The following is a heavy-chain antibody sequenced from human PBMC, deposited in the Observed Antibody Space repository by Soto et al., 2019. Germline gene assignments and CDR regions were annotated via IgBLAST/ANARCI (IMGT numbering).Heavy chain of an antibody. CDR3: SAAPGPY. V-gene: IGHV4-30-2*01. CDR1: GGSIISGGYS. D-gene: IGHD2-15*01. CDR2: IYHSGST. Sequence: PSEILSLTCAVAGGSIISGGYSWSWIRQPPGKGLEWIGYIYHSGSTYYNPSLKSRVTISVDRSKNQFSLKLTSVTAADTAVYYCSAAPGPYWGEGILVTVSS. J-gene: IGHJ4*02.